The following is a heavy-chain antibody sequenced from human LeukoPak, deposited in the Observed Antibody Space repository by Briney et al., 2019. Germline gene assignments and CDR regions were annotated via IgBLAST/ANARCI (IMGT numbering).Heavy chain of an antibody. V-gene: IGHV4-30-2*01. CDR2: INHSGST. D-gene: IGHD3-22*01. J-gene: IGHJ4*02. Sequence: PSQTLSLTCAVSGGSISSGGYYWSWIRQPPGKGLEWIGEINHSGSTNYNPSLKSRVTISVDTSKNQFSLKLSSVTAADTAVYYCARGWGYYAYYWGQGTLVTVSS. CDR1: GGSISSGGYY. CDR3: ARGWGYYAYY.